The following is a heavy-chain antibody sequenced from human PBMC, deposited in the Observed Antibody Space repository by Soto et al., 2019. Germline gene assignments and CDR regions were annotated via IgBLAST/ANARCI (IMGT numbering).Heavy chain of an antibody. D-gene: IGHD6-13*01. J-gene: IGHJ6*02. CDR2: IIPIFGTA. V-gene: IGHV1-69*01. CDR3: ARAPPAGYFYYGMDV. Sequence: QVQLVQSGAEVKKPGSSVKVSCKASGGTFSSYAISWVRQAPGQGLEWMGGIIPIFGTANYAQKFRGRVTLTADESTSTAYMELSSLRSEDTAVYYCARAPPAGYFYYGMDVWGQGTTVTVSS. CDR1: GGTFSSYA.